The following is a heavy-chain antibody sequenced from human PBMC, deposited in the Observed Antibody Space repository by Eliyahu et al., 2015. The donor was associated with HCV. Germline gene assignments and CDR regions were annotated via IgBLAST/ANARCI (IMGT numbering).Heavy chain of an antibody. CDR3: AKVGLRKIVPYY. CDR1: GFTVSANA. CDR2: ISGTGDST. D-gene: IGHD2/OR15-2a*01. V-gene: IGHV3-23*01. Sequence: EVQLLESGGGLVQPGGSLRLSCAASGFTVSANAMNWVRQAPGKGLGWVSGISGTGDSTYYADSVKGRFTISRDNSKNTLFLQMNSLRAEDTAVYYCAKVGLRKIVPYYWGQGTLLTVSS. J-gene: IGHJ4*02.